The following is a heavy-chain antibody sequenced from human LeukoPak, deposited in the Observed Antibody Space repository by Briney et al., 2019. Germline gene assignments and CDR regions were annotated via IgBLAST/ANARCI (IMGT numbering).Heavy chain of an antibody. CDR2: INHSGGT. CDR3: ARGHDYSNYHDWFDP. J-gene: IGHJ5*02. Sequence: NPSETLSLTCAVYGGSFSGYYWSWIRQPPGKGLEWIGEINHSGGTNYNPSLKSRVTISVDTSKNQFSLKLSSVTAADTAVYYCARGHDYSNYHDWFDPWGQGTLVTVSS. D-gene: IGHD4-11*01. V-gene: IGHV4-34*01. CDR1: GGSFSGYY.